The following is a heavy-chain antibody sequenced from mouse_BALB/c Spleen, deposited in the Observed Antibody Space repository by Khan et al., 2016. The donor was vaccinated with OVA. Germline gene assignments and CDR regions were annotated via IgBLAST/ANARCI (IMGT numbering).Heavy chain of an antibody. Sequence: QVQLKQSGPGLVQPSQSLSITCTVSGFSLSTYGVHWVRQSPGKGLEWVGVIWSGGSTDYNAAFISRLSISKDNSKSQGFFKMNSLQVNDTAIYYCARNYDYDEGLAYWGQGTLVTVSA. CDR1: GFSLSTYG. D-gene: IGHD2-4*01. CDR2: IWSGGST. V-gene: IGHV2-2*02. CDR3: ARNYDYDEGLAY. J-gene: IGHJ3*01.